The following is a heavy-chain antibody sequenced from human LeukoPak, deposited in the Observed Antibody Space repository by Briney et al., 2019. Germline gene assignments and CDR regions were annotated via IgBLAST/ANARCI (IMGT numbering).Heavy chain of an antibody. CDR1: GFTFSSYA. J-gene: IGHJ3*02. D-gene: IGHD1-26*01. V-gene: IGHV3-30-3*01. CDR2: ISYDGSNK. Sequence: GRSLRLSCSASGFTFSSYAMHWVRQAPGKGLDWVAVISYDGSNKYYADSVKGRFTISRDNSKNTLYLQMNSLRAEDTAVYYCARDFVVSGRAFDIWGQGTMVTVSS. CDR3: ARDFVVSGRAFDI.